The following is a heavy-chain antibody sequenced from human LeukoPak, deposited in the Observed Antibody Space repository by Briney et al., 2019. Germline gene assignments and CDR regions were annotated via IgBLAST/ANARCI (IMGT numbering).Heavy chain of an antibody. D-gene: IGHD4-23*01. J-gene: IGHJ4*02. CDR2: INWNGGKI. CDR1: GFTFDDYA. CDR3: ARGIVVTGHFDC. V-gene: IGHV3-20*04. Sequence: PGGSLRLSCAASGFTFDDYAMHWIRHAPGKGLEWVSGINWNGGKIGYADSVKGRFTISRDNAKNSLYLQMNSLRAEDTAVYYCARGIVVTGHFDCWGQGTQVTVSS.